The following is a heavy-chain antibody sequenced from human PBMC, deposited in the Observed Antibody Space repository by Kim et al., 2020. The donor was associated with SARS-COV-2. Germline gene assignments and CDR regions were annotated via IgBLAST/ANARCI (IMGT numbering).Heavy chain of an antibody. D-gene: IGHD2-2*01. CDR3: ARRYQLLSLYYFDY. J-gene: IGHJ4*02. V-gene: IGHV5-10-1*01. Sequence: SPSFQGHVTISADKSISTAYLQWSSLKASDTAMYYCARRYQLLSLYYFDYWGQGTLVTVSS.